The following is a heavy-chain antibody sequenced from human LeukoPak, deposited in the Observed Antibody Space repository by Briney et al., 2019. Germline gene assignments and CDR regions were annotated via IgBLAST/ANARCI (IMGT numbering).Heavy chain of an antibody. D-gene: IGHD6-13*01. CDR3: ARSYSSWSYYWFDP. J-gene: IGHJ5*02. V-gene: IGHV3-21*01. CDR2: ISSSSSYI. Sequence: PGGSLRLSCAASGFTFSSYRMNWVRQAPGKGLEWVSSISSSSSYIYYADSVKGRFTISRDDAKNSLYLQMNSLRAEDTAVYYCARSYSSWSYYWFDPWGQGTLVTVSS. CDR1: GFTFSSYR.